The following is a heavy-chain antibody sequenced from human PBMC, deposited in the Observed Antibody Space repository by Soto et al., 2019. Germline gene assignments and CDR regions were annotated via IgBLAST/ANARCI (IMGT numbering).Heavy chain of an antibody. CDR3: ARDLDGSGSYYTKY. V-gene: IGHV1-18*01. CDR1: GYTFSSIG. J-gene: IGHJ4*02. D-gene: IGHD3-10*01. Sequence: QVQLVQSGAEVKKPGASVKVSCKTSGYTFSSIGISWVRQAPGQGLEWMGWISPHKDNTYYAQRLQGRVTMTTDTSTSTGYMELRSLRSDDTAVYFCARDLDGSGSYYTKYWGQGTLVTVSS. CDR2: ISPHKDNT.